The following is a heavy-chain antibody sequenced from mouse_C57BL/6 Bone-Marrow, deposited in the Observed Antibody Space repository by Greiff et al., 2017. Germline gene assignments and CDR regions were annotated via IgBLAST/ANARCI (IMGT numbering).Heavy chain of an antibody. D-gene: IGHD1-1*01. CDR3: ARHHPITTVVARPFAY. V-gene: IGHV5-6*01. CDR2: ISSGGSYT. CDR1: GFTFSSYG. Sequence: DVHLVESGGDLVKPGGSLKLSCAASGFTFSSYGMSWVRQTPDKRLEWVATISSGGSYTYYPDSVKGRFTISRDNAKNTLYLQMGSLKSEDTAMYYCARHHPITTVVARPFAYWGQGTLVTVSA. J-gene: IGHJ3*01.